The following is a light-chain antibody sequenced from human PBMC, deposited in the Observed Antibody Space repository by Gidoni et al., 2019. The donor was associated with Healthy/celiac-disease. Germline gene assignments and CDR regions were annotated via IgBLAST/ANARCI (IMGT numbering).Light chain of an antibody. V-gene: IGLV2-14*01. Sequence: QSALTQPASVSGSPGQSITISCTGTSSDVGGYNYVSWYQQHQGKPPKLMIYEVSKRPSGVSNRFSGSKSGNTASLTISGLQAEDEADYYCSSYTSSSTLYVFGTGTKVTVL. CDR2: EVS. CDR1: SSDVGGYNY. CDR3: SSYTSSSTLYV. J-gene: IGLJ1*01.